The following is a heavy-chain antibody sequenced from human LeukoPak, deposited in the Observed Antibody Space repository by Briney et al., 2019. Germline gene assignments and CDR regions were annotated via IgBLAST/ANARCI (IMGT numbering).Heavy chain of an antibody. Sequence: ASVKVSCKASGYTFTGYDMHWVRQAPGHGLEWRGWINPNSGGTNYAQKFQGRVTMTRDTSISTAYMELSRLRSDDTAVYSCARSRSSTTYYYYGMDVWGQGTTVTVSS. J-gene: IGHJ6*02. CDR1: GYTFTGYD. CDR2: INPNSGGT. V-gene: IGHV1-2*02. D-gene: IGHD1-26*01. CDR3: ARSRSSTTYYYYGMDV.